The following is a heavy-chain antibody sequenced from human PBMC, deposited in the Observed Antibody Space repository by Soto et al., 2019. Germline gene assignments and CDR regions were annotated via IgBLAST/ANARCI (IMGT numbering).Heavy chain of an antibody. D-gene: IGHD3-22*01. V-gene: IGHV4-31*03. Sequence: QVQLQESGPGLVKPSQTLSLTCTVSGGSISSGGYYWSWIRQHPGKGLEWIGYIYYSGSTYYNPSLKSRVTISVDTSKHQFSLKLSSVTAADTAVYYCAREVGSGYYTTGWFDPWGQGTLVTVSS. CDR3: AREVGSGYYTTGWFDP. J-gene: IGHJ5*02. CDR2: IYYSGST. CDR1: GGSISSGGYY.